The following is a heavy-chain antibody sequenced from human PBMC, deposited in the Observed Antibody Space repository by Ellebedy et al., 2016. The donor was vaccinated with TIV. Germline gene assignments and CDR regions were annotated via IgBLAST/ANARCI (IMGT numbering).Heavy chain of an antibody. CDR1: GFPFSSYA. V-gene: IGHV3-23*01. CDR3: AKGWLGAGAGTDFDY. CDR2: INDSGGNT. J-gene: IGHJ4*02. Sequence: GGSLRLXCAASGFPFSSYAMSWVRQPPGKGLEWVSSINDSGGNTYYADSVRGRFTFSRDSSKNTLYLQMNSLRAEDTAVYYCAKGWLGAGAGTDFDYWGRGTLVTVSS. D-gene: IGHD6-13*01.